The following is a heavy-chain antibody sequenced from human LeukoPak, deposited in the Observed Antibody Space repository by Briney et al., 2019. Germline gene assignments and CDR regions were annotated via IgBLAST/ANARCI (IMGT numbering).Heavy chain of an antibody. J-gene: IGHJ4*02. Sequence: PGGSLRLSCAASGFTFSSYGMHWVRQAPGKGLEWVAVIWYDGSNKYYADSVKGRFTISRDNSKNTLYLQMNILRAEDTAVYYCANLYGDYPDYWGQGTLVAVSS. CDR1: GFTFSSYG. CDR2: IWYDGSNK. V-gene: IGHV3-30*02. CDR3: ANLYGDYPDY. D-gene: IGHD4-17*01.